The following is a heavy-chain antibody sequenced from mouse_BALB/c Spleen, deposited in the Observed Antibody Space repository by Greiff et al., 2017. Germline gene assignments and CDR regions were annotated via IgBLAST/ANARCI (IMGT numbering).Heavy chain of an antibody. D-gene: IGHD1-2*01. CDR3: TRRTATGYYFDY. Sequence: EVQLQQSGTVLARPGASVKMSCKASGYTFTSYWMHWVKQRPGQGLEWIGAIYPGNSDTSYNQKFKGKAKLTAVTSTSTAYMELSSLTNEDSAVYYCTRRTATGYYFDYWGQGTTRTVSS. CDR2: IYPGNSDT. CDR1: GYTFTSYW. V-gene: IGHV1-5*01. J-gene: IGHJ2*01.